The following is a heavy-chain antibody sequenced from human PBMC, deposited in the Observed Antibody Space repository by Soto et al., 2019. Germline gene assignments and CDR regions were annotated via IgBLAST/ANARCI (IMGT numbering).Heavy chain of an antibody. CDR2: ISSSSSCI. J-gene: IGHJ4*02. CDR3: ARGPQVVPAAPYY. CDR1: GFTFSSYS. D-gene: IGHD2-2*01. Sequence: GSLRLSCAASGFTFSSYSMNWVRQAPGKGLEWVSSISSSSSCIYYADSVKGRFTISRDNAKNSLYLQMNSLRAEDTAVYYCARGPQVVPAAPYYWGQGTLVTVSS. V-gene: IGHV3-21*01.